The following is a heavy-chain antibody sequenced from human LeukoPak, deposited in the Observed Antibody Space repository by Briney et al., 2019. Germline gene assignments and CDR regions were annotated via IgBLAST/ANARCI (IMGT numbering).Heavy chain of an antibody. Sequence: PSETLSLTCTVSGGSISSSSYYWGWIRQPPGKGLEWTGSIYYSGSTYYNPSLKSRVTISVDTSKNQFSLKLSSVTAADTAVYYCARQILTGYVVDYWGQGTLVTVSS. J-gene: IGHJ4*02. CDR1: GGSISSSSYY. V-gene: IGHV4-39*01. CDR3: ARQILTGYVVDY. D-gene: IGHD3-9*01. CDR2: IYYSGST.